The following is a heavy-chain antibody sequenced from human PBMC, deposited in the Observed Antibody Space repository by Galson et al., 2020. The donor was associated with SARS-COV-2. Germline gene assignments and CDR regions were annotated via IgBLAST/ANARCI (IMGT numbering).Heavy chain of an antibody. D-gene: IGHD5-18*01. Sequence: ASETLSLTCTVSGGSISSYYWSWIRQPPGKGLEWIGHIYYSGSTNYNPSLKSQVTISLDTSKNQFSLKLSSVTAADTAVYYCARVMLKGYSYGSFDYWGQGTLVTVSS. CDR2: IYYSGST. CDR3: ARVMLKGYSYGSFDY. V-gene: IGHV4-59*01. CDR1: GGSISSYY. J-gene: IGHJ4*02.